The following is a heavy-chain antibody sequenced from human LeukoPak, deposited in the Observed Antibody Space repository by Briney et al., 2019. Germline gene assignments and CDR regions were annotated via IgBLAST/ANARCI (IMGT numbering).Heavy chain of an antibody. D-gene: IGHD3-22*01. V-gene: IGHV5-51*01. J-gene: IGHJ4*02. CDR1: GYSFTSYW. Sequence: GASLQISCEGSGYSFTSYWIGWVRQLPGKGLEWMGIIYPGDSDTRYSPSFQGQVTISADKSISTAYLQWSSLKASDTAMYYCARTYYYDSSGYQTNFDYWGQGTLVTVSS. CDR3: ARTYYYDSSGYQTNFDY. CDR2: IYPGDSDT.